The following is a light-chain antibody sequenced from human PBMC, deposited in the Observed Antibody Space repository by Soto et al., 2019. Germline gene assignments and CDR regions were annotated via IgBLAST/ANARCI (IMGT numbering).Light chain of an antibody. CDR3: LLSYSGARV. CDR1: TGAVPSGHY. V-gene: IGLV7-46*01. J-gene: IGLJ3*02. CDR2: DTS. Sequence: QAVVTQEPSLTGSPGGTGPLTCGSSTGAVPSGHYPYWFQQKPGQAPIALIYDTSNKHYWTPARFSGSLLGGKAALTLSGAQPEDEAEYYCLLSYSGARVFGGGTKLTVL.